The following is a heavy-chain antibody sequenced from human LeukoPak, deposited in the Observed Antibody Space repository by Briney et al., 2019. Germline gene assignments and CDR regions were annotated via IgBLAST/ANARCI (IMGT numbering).Heavy chain of an antibody. CDR2: IYYSGST. CDR1: LGSVNSGSYF. Sequence: SETLSLTCTVSLGSVNSGSYFWSWVRQPPGKGLEWIGYIYYSGSTNYNPSLKSRATISLDTSKNQFSLKVTSVTAADTAMYYCATLTFYGSGQFDFWGQGALVTVSS. J-gene: IGHJ4*02. V-gene: IGHV4-61*01. CDR3: ATLTFYGSGQFDF. D-gene: IGHD3-10*01.